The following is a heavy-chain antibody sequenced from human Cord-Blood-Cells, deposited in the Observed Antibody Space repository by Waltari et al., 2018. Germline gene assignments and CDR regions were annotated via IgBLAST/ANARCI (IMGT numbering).Heavy chain of an antibody. Sequence: QVQLVQSGAEVKKPGSSVKVSCKASGGTFSSYVISWVRQAPGQGLEWMGGIIPILGIANYAQKFQGRVTITADESTSTAYMELSSLRSEDTAVYYCARSTDYYDSSGYYYYYYMDVWGKGTTVTVSS. V-gene: IGHV1-69*04. J-gene: IGHJ6*03. CDR3: ARSTDYYDSSGYYYYYYMDV. CDR1: GGTFSSYV. D-gene: IGHD3-22*01. CDR2: IIPILGIA.